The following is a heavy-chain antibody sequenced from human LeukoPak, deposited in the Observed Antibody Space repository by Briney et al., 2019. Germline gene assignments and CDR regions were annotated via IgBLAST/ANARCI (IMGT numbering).Heavy chain of an antibody. D-gene: IGHD2-2*01. J-gene: IGHJ4*02. Sequence: GGSLRLSCAASGFTFSSYAMSWVRQAPGKGLEWVSAISGSGGSTYYADSVKGRFTISRDNSKNTLYLQMNSLRAEHTAVYYCANDGIVLVPAATPFDYWGQGTLVTVSS. CDR2: ISGSGGST. CDR1: GFTFSSYA. V-gene: IGHV3-23*01. CDR3: ANDGIVLVPAATPFDY.